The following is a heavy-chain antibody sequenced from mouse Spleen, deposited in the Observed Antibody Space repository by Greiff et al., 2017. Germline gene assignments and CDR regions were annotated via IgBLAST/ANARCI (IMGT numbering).Heavy chain of an antibody. D-gene: IGHD1-1*01. CDR1: GFTFSSYG. CDR2: ISSGGSYT. Sequence: DVQLVESGGDLVKPGGSLKLSCAASGFTFSSYGMSWVRQTPDKRLEWVATISSGGSYTYYPDSVKGRFTISRDNAKNTLYLQMSSLKSEDTAMYYCARPYYGSSHYFDYWGQGTTLTVSS. CDR3: ARPYYGSSHYFDY. V-gene: IGHV5-6*01. J-gene: IGHJ2*01.